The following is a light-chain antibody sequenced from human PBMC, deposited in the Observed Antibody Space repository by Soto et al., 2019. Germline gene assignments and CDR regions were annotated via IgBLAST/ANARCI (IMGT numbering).Light chain of an antibody. J-gene: IGKJ4*01. CDR2: DAS. Sequence: EIVLTQSPDTLSLSPGERATLSCRASQSVRSNYLAWYQQKPGQAPRFLIYDASSRDTGIPERFSGSGSGTDFTLTISRLEPEDFAVYYCQQYGSSPLTFGGGTKVEIK. CDR3: QQYGSSPLT. CDR1: QSVRSNY. V-gene: IGKV3-20*01.